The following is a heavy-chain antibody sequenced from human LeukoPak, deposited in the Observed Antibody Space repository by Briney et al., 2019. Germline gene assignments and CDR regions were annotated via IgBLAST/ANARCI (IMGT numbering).Heavy chain of an antibody. CDR3: AKADCSSSSCYTVDY. CDR1: GFTFDDYA. Sequence: GGSLRLSCAASGFTFDDYAMHWVRQAPGKGLQWVSLISSDGDSTNYADSVKGRFTISRDNSKNSLYLQMNSLRTEDTALYYCAKADCSSSSCYTVDYWGQGTLVTVSS. D-gene: IGHD2-2*02. V-gene: IGHV3-43*01. CDR2: ISSDGDST. J-gene: IGHJ4*02.